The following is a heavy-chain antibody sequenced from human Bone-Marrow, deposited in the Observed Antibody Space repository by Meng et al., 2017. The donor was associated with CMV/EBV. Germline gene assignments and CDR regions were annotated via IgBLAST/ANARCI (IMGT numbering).Heavy chain of an antibody. V-gene: IGHV4-39*01. Sequence: SETLSLTCTVSGGSISSGDYYWSWIRQPPGKGLEWIGSIYYSGSTYYNPSLKSRVTISVDTSKNQFSLKLSSVTAADTAVYYCARMWELQGAFDYWGQGTLVTVSS. J-gene: IGHJ4*02. D-gene: IGHD1-26*01. CDR3: ARMWELQGAFDY. CDR2: IYYSGST. CDR1: GGSISSGDYY.